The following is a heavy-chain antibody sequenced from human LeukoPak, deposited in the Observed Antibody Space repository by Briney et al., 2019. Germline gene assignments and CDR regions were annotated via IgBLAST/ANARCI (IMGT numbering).Heavy chain of an antibody. D-gene: IGHD2-2*01. CDR2: IIPILGIA. V-gene: IGHV1-69*04. Sequence: ASVKVSCKASGGTFSSYAISWVRQAPGQGLEWMGRIIPILGIANYAQKFQGRVTITADKSTSTAYMELSSLRSEDTAVYYCARETFHSGGPADDNWFDPWGQGTLVTVSS. CDR1: GGTFSSYA. J-gene: IGHJ5*02. CDR3: ARETFHSGGPADDNWFDP.